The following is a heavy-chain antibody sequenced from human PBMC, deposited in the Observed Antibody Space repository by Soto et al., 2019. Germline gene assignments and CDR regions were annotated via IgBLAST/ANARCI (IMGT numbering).Heavy chain of an antibody. CDR3: ARDAAYNDFWGGVMELYSYNMDV. D-gene: IGHD3-3*01. CDR2: IIAHNGDT. J-gene: IGHJ6*02. V-gene: IGHV1-18*01. CDR1: GYNFSNYG. Sequence: QVQLVQSEAAVKKPGASLKVSCRASGYNFSNYGISWVRQAPGQGLEWMGWIIAHNGDTKYAQKFQGSVTMTADTSTSTAYMEMWSLRSDDTAVYYCARDAAYNDFWGGVMELYSYNMDVWGQGTTVTV.